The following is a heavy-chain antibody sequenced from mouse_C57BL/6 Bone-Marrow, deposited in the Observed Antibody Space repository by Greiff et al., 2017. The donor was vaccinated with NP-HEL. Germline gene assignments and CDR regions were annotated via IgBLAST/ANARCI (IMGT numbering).Heavy chain of an antibody. J-gene: IGHJ4*01. V-gene: IGHV1-61*01. CDR3: ERFSYYSNNYYAMDY. CDR2: IYPSDSET. Sequence: QVQLQQPGAELVRPGSSVKLSCKASGYTFTSYWMDWVKQRPGQGLEWIGNIYPSDSETHYNQKFKDKATLTVDKSSSTAYMQLSSLTSEDSAVYYWERFSYYSNNYYAMDYWGQGTSVTVSS. D-gene: IGHD2-5*01. CDR1: GYTFTSYW.